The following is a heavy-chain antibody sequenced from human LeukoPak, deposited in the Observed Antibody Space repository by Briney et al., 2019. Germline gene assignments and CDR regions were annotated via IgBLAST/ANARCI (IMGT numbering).Heavy chain of an antibody. D-gene: IGHD2-2*01. J-gene: IGHJ6*02. Sequence: GGSLRLSCAASGFTFSNYAMNWVRQAPGKGLEWVSAISGSGGSTYYADSVKGRFTISRDNSKNTLYLQMNSLRAEDTAVYYCAKDRGDCSSTSCLGHGMDVWGQGTTVTVPS. CDR2: ISGSGGST. CDR1: GFTFSNYA. CDR3: AKDRGDCSSTSCLGHGMDV. V-gene: IGHV3-23*01.